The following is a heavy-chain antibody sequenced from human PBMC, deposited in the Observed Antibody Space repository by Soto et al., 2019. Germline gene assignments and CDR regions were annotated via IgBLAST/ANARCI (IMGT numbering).Heavy chain of an antibody. D-gene: IGHD3-10*01. Sequence: HPVGSLRLSCAASGFTFSSYAMHWVRQAPGKGLEWVAVISYDVSNKYYADSVKGRFTISRDNSKNTLYLQMNSLRAEDTAVYYCARVGLLWFGHFDYWGQGTLVTVSS. CDR2: ISYDVSNK. J-gene: IGHJ4*02. CDR3: ARVGLLWFGHFDY. V-gene: IGHV3-30-3*01. CDR1: GFTFSSYA.